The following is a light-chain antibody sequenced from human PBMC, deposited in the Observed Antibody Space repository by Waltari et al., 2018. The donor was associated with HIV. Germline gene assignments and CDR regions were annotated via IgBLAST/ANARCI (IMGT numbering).Light chain of an antibody. Sequence: DIVMTQSPDSLAVSLGERPPINCQSRPCVLYSSNNKNYLAWYQQKPGQPPKLLIYWASTRESGVPDRFSGSGSGTDFTLTISSLQAEDVAVYYCQQYYSTPSITFGQGTRLEIK. J-gene: IGKJ5*01. CDR2: WAS. CDR3: QQYYSTPSIT. V-gene: IGKV4-1*01. CDR1: PCVLYSSNNKNY.